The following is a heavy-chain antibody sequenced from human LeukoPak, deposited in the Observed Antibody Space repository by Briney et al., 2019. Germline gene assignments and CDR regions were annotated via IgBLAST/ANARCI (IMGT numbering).Heavy chain of an antibody. CDR2: IYYSGST. CDR1: GGSISSYF. V-gene: IGHV4-59*08. CDR3: ARLGNSNSLD. D-gene: IGHD4-11*01. J-gene: IGHJ4*02. Sequence: SETLSLTCTDSGGSISSYFWSWIRQPPGKGLEWIGYIYYSGSTNYNPSLKSRVTISVDTSKNQFSLKLSSVTAADTAVYYCARLGNSNSLDWGKGTLFTVSS.